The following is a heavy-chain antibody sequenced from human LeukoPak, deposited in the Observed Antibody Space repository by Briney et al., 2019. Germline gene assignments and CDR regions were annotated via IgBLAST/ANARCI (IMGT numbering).Heavy chain of an antibody. J-gene: IGHJ4*02. V-gene: IGHV5-51*01. CDR1: GYSFTSHW. Sequence: GESLKISCKGSGYSFTSHWIGWVRQTPGKGLEWMGIIYPGDSATRYSPSFQGQVTISADKSISTAYLQWSSLKASDTAMYYCASPYGSGSKYPYYFDFWGQGNLVTVSS. CDR2: IYPGDSAT. D-gene: IGHD3-10*01. CDR3: ASPYGSGSKYPYYFDF.